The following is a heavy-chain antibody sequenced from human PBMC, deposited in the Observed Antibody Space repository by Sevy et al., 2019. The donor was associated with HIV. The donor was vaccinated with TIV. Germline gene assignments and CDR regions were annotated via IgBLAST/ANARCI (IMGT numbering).Heavy chain of an antibody. CDR2: ISAYLNNP. CDR3: ARDSPYYNGAGSPVPLFDL. CDR1: GYTFSTYG. D-gene: IGHD3-10*01. Sequence: PGASVKVSCTASGYTFSTYGISWMRQAPGQGLEWMGWISAYLNNPQYAQKAQDRVTLTTDTSTNTAYMEVRSLTSDDTAVYFCARDSPYYNGAGSPVPLFDLWGQGTLVTVSS. J-gene: IGHJ4*02. V-gene: IGHV1-18*01.